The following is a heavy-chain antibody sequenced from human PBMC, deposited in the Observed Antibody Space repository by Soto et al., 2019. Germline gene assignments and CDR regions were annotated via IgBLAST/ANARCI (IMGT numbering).Heavy chain of an antibody. CDR3: ARNEHTAMVGGTGDY. CDR1: GFTFSSYS. V-gene: IGHV3-21*01. J-gene: IGHJ4*02. D-gene: IGHD5-18*01. CDR2: ISSSSSYI. Sequence: EVQLVESGGGLVKPGGSLRLSCAASGFTFSSYSMNWVRQAPGKGLEWVSSISSSSSYIYYADSVKGRFTISRDNAKNSLYLQMNSLRAEDTAVYYCARNEHTAMVGGTGDYWGQGTLVTVSS.